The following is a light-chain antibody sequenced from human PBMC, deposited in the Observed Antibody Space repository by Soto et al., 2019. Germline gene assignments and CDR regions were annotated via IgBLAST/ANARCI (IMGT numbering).Light chain of an antibody. CDR1: NGDVGSYDL. Sequence: QSALTQPASVSGSPGQSITISCTGTNGDVGSYDLVSWYQQYPGKAPKLIIYEVNKRPSGVSNRFSGAKSGNTASLTISGLQTEDEADYYCCSYAGGNTLIFGGGTKLTVL. CDR2: EVN. CDR3: CSYAGGNTLI. V-gene: IGLV2-23*02. J-gene: IGLJ2*01.